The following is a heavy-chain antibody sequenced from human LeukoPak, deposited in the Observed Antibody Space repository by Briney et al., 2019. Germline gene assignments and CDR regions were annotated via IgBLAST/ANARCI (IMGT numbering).Heavy chain of an antibody. Sequence: PGGSLRLSCAASGFTFSSYWMSWVRQAPGKGVEWVANIKQDGSEKYYVDSVKGRFTISRDNAKNSRYLQMNSRRAEDTAVYYCARWNDFDSRASSFDYWGQGTLVTVSS. D-gene: IGHD3-22*01. CDR2: IKQDGSEK. J-gene: IGHJ4*02. CDR1: GFTFSSYW. CDR3: ARWNDFDSRASSFDY. V-gene: IGHV3-7*01.